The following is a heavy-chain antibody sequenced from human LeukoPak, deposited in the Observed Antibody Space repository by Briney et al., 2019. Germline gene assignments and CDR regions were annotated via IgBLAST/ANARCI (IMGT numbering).Heavy chain of an antibody. J-gene: IGHJ3*02. V-gene: IGHV4-4*07. CDR3: ERVKGERGIGPVGVFDI. Sequence: PSETLSLTCTVSGASISSYYWSWIRQPAGKGLEWIGRIDGSGNTNYNPSLKSRISVSVDTSKNQVSLKLSYVTAADTAVYYCERVKGERGIGPVGVFDIGGKGKMVTVSS. CDR1: GASISSYY. CDR2: IDGSGNT. D-gene: IGHD3-16*01.